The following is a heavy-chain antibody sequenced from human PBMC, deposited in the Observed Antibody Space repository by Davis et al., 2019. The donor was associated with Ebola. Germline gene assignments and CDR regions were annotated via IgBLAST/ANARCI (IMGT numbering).Heavy chain of an antibody. J-gene: IGHJ4*02. V-gene: IGHV3-30-3*01. CDR1: GFTFSSYA. Sequence: PGGSLRLSCAASGFTFSSYAMHWVRQAPGKGLEWVAVISYDGSNKYYADSVKGRFTISRDNAKNSLYLQMNSLRAEDTAVYYCARALWSGYYPGAYWGQGTLVTVSS. D-gene: IGHD3-3*01. CDR3: ARALWSGYYPGAY. CDR2: ISYDGSNK.